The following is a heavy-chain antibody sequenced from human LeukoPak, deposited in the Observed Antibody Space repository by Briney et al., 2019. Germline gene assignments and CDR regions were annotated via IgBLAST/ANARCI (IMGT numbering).Heavy chain of an antibody. J-gene: IGHJ3*02. CDR1: GGSISSGSYY. CDR2: IYYSGST. CDR3: ARELAAATGDAFGI. Sequence: PSETLSLTCTVSGGSISSGSYYWSWIRQPPGKGLEWIGYIYYSGSTNYNPSLKSRVTISVDTSKNQFSLKLSSVTAADTAVYYCARELAAATGDAFGIWGQGTMVTVSS. V-gene: IGHV4-61*01. D-gene: IGHD6-13*01.